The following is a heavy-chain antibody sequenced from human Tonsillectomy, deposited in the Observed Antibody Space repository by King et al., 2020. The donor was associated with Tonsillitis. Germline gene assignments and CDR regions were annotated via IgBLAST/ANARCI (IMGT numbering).Heavy chain of an antibody. CDR1: GGSVSNYY. CDR2: VSGSGST. V-gene: IGHV4-4*07. CDR3: ARYVFDNGDNSEYFQH. Sequence: QLQESGPGLVKPSETLSLTCTVSGGSVSNYYWSWIRQPAGKGLEWIGRVSGSGSTKYNTSLKSRATVSVDTSKNQFALKLSSVTAADTAVYYCARYVFDNGDNSEYFQHWGQGTLVTVSS. D-gene: IGHD4-17*01. J-gene: IGHJ1*01.